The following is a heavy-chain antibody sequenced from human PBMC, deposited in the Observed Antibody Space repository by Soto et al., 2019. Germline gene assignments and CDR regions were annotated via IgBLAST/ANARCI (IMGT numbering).Heavy chain of an antibody. CDR3: AGRSGSSDY. Sequence: GGSLRLSCAASGFTFSNYTMHWVRQAPGKGLECVALISYDEIDKYFADAVKGRFTISRDNSKNTLYLQMDSLRAEDTAVYYCAGRSGSSDYWGRGTLVTVYS. CDR2: ISYDEIDK. CDR1: GFTFSNYT. D-gene: IGHD3-10*01. J-gene: IGHJ4*02. V-gene: IGHV3-30*04.